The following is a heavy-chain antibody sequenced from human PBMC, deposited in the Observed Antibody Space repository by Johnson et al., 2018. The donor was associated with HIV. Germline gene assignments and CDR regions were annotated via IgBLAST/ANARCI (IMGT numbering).Heavy chain of an antibody. D-gene: IGHD6-19*01. V-gene: IGHV3-11*01. J-gene: IGHJ3*02. CDR1: GFMFSNYY. Sequence: QVQLVESGGSLVKPGGSLRLSCAASGFMFSNYYMSWIRQAQGKGLECVSYISSSANTIYYADSVKGRFTISRDNAKNSLYLQMNSLRAEDTALYYCARRAGYSGQWLVQTVDAFDIWGQGAMVTVSS. CDR2: ISSSANTI. CDR3: ARRAGYSGQWLVQTVDAFDI.